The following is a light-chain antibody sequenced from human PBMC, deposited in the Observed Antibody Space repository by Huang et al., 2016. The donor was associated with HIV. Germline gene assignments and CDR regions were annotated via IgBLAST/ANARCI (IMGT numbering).Light chain of an antibody. J-gene: IGKJ2*01. CDR2: GAS. V-gene: IGKV3-20*01. Sequence: EIVLTQSPGTLSLSPGERATLSCMASQSVSNSYLAWDQQKLGQPPSLLIYGASSRATGIPDRFSGSGSGTDFTLTISRLEPEDFAVYYCQQYGTSPRTFGQGTKLEIK. CDR3: QQYGTSPRT. CDR1: QSVSNSY.